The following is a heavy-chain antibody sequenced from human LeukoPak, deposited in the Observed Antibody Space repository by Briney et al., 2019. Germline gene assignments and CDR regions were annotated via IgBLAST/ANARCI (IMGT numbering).Heavy chain of an antibody. Sequence: ASVKVSCKASRYTFTGYYMHWVRQAPGQGLEWMGWINPNSGGTNYAQKFQGRVTMTRDTSISTAYMELSRLRSDDTAVYYCAREEGYCSVTSCSAPFDYWGQGTLVTVSS. J-gene: IGHJ4*02. CDR3: AREEGYCSVTSCSAPFDY. CDR2: INPNSGGT. D-gene: IGHD2-2*01. V-gene: IGHV1-2*02. CDR1: RYTFTGYY.